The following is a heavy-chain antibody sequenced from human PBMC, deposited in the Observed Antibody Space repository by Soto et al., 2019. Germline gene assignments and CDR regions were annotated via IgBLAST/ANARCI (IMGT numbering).Heavy chain of an antibody. CDR1: GYTFTSYY. CDR3: ARDGGSMLWLTSWFDP. Sequence: QVQLVQSGAEVKKPGASVKVSCKASGYTFTSYYMHWVRQAPGQGLEWMGIINPSGGSPSYAQKFQGIVTMTRDTPTSTVYMELGSLRSEDTAVYYCARDGGSMLWLTSWFDPWGQGTLVTVSS. V-gene: IGHV1-46*01. J-gene: IGHJ5*02. D-gene: IGHD2-2*01. CDR2: INPSGGSP.